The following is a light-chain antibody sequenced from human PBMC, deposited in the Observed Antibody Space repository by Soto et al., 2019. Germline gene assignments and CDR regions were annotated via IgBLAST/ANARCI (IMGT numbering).Light chain of an antibody. CDR1: ETVAGSY. V-gene: IGKV3-20*01. CDR3: QQSYSSWLT. CDR2: GAS. J-gene: IGKJ4*01. Sequence: EIVLTQSPGTLSLSPGERATLSCRASETVAGSYLAWYQQKPGQAPRLLIHGASTRATGIADRFSGSGSGTDFTLTISRLQPEDFAVYYCQQSYSSWLTFGGGTKVEI.